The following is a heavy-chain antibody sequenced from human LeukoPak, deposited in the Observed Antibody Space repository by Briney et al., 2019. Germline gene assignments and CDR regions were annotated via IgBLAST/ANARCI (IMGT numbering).Heavy chain of an antibody. CDR3: ARDFWREQTVDI. D-gene: IGHD3-3*01. Sequence: PSETLSLTCAVSGGSISSYYWSWIRQPPGKGLEWIGYIYYSGSTNYNPSLKSRVTISVDTSKNQFSLKLSSVTAADTAVYYCARDFWREQTVDIWGQGTMVTVSS. J-gene: IGHJ3*02. V-gene: IGHV4-59*01. CDR2: IYYSGST. CDR1: GGSISSYY.